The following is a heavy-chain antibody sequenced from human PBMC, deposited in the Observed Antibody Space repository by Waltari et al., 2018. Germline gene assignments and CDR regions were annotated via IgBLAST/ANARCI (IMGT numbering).Heavy chain of an antibody. CDR3: ARVRDGYSPIDY. D-gene: IGHD4-4*01. CDR2: IYYSGST. V-gene: IGHV4-39*07. CDR1: GGSISSSSYY. Sequence: QLQLQESGPGLVKPSETLSLTCTVSGGSISSSSYYWGWIRQPPGKGLEWIGSIYYSGSTYYNPSLKSRVTISVDTSKNQFSLKLSSVTAADTAVYYCARVRDGYSPIDYWGQGTLVTVSS. J-gene: IGHJ4*02.